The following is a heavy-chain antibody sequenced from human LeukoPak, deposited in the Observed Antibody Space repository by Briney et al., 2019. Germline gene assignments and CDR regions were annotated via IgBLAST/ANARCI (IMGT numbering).Heavy chain of an antibody. CDR1: GFTFSSFG. D-gene: IGHD2-2*01. CDR3: AKESPLSTSSRVWHFQH. J-gene: IGHJ1*01. Sequence: PGGSLRLSCAASGFTFSSFGMHWVRQAPGKGLEWVAFIRYDGSHKYYADSVKGRFTISRDNSKNTVYLQMNSLRPEDTAVYYCAKESPLSTSSRVWHFQHWGQGTLVTVSS. V-gene: IGHV3-30*02. CDR2: IRYDGSHK.